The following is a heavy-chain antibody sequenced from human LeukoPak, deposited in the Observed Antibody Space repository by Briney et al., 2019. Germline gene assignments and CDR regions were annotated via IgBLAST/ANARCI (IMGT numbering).Heavy chain of an antibody. D-gene: IGHD3-3*01. Sequence: SETLSLTCTVSGGSISSGGYYWSWIRQHPGKGLEWIGYIYYSGSTYYNPSLKSRVTISVDTSKNQFSLKLSSVTAADTAVYYCARTIFDYYGMDVWGQGTTVTVSS. CDR2: IYYSGST. J-gene: IGHJ6*02. CDR3: ARTIFDYYGMDV. V-gene: IGHV4-31*03. CDR1: GGSISSGGYY.